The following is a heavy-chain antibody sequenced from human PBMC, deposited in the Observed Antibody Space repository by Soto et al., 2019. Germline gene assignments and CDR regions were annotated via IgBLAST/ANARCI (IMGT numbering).Heavy chain of an antibody. D-gene: IGHD5-12*01. CDR2: IYYSGST. V-gene: IGHV4-31*03. J-gene: IGHJ2*01. CDR1: GGSISSGGYY. Sequence: QVQLQESGPGLVKPSQTLSLTCTVSGGSISSGGYYWSWIRQHPGKGLEWIGYIYYSGSTSYNPSLRSRVNISLDTSTNQFSLRLISVTAADTAVYYCARAPSLWWLYYFDLWGRGTLVTVSS. CDR3: ARAPSLWWLYYFDL.